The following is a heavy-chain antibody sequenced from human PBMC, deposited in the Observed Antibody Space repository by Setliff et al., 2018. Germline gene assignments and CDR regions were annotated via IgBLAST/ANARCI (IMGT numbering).Heavy chain of an antibody. CDR3: ARDGGEY. J-gene: IGHJ4*02. D-gene: IGHD3-16*01. Sequence: PGESLKISCAASGFAFSTYRMNWVRQAPGKGLEWVSYITSSSSTIDYADSVKGRFTISRDNAKNSLYLQMNSLRAEDTAVYYCARDGGEYWGQGTLVTVSS. V-gene: IGHV3-48*04. CDR2: ITSSSSTI. CDR1: GFAFSTYR.